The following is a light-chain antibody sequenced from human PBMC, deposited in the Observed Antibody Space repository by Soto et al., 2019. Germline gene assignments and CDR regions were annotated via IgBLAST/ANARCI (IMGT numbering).Light chain of an antibody. CDR3: QKSFDWPKIT. CDR2: GAS. CDR1: QTVSSSY. J-gene: IGKJ5*01. V-gene: IGKV3D-20*02. Sequence: VLTQSPGAQCLSPVERPTHSCRSSQTVSSSYLAWYQQKPGQAPRLLIYGASNRATGIPDRFGGSGSGADFTLTIRRLEPEDLGVFYCQKSFDWPKITVGKGTRLAIK.